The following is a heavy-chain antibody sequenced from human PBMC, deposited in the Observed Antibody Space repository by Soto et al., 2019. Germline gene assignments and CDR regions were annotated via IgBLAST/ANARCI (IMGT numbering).Heavy chain of an antibody. Sequence: SAVKVSCKDSGGPFGNYAIRWVRQAPGQGLEWMGGIIPIFGTANYAQKFQGRVTITADESTSTAYMELSSLRSEDTAVYYCAMGVEPGRAEDASDFRGQGTM. CDR1: GGPFGNYA. D-gene: IGHD2-15*01. V-gene: IGHV1-69*13. CDR2: IIPIFGTA. CDR3: AMGVEPGRAEDASDF. J-gene: IGHJ3*01.